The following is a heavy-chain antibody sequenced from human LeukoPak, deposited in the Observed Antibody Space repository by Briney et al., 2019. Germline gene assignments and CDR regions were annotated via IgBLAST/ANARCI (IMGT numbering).Heavy chain of an antibody. CDR1: GFTFSSYA. V-gene: IGHV3-30*04. J-gene: IGHJ3*02. Sequence: GGSLRLSCAASGFTFSSYAMHWVRQAPGKGLEWVAVISFDGSNKYYADSVKGRFTISGDISKNTLYLQMSSLRAEDTAVYHCARAGTMIRGGPDSFDIWGQGTMVTVSS. CDR2: ISFDGSNK. CDR3: ARAGTMIRGGPDSFDI. D-gene: IGHD3-10*01.